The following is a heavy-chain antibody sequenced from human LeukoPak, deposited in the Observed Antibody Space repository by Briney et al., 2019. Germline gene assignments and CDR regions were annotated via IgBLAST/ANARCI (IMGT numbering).Heavy chain of an antibody. Sequence: SETLSLTCAVYGGSFSGYYWSWIRQPPGKGLEWIGEINHSGSTNYNPSLKSRVTISVDTSKNQFSLKLSSVTAADTAVYYCARLIYGSGSLDNFDYWGQGTLVTVSS. CDR1: GGSFSGYY. V-gene: IGHV4-34*01. CDR3: ARLIYGSGSLDNFDY. D-gene: IGHD3-10*01. J-gene: IGHJ4*02. CDR2: INHSGST.